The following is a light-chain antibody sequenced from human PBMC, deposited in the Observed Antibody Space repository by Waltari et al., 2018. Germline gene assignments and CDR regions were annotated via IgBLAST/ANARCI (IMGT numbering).Light chain of an antibody. CDR1: SSDVGAYNY. Sequence: HSVLTRPASVSGSPRQSITISLTGTSSDVGAYNYVSWYQQHPGKAPKLRIYDVSNRPSGVSNRFSGSKSGNTASLTISGLQAEDEADYYCSSYISSDTLELFGGGTSLTVL. V-gene: IGLV2-14*03. J-gene: IGLJ2*01. CDR2: DVS. CDR3: SSYISSDTLEL.